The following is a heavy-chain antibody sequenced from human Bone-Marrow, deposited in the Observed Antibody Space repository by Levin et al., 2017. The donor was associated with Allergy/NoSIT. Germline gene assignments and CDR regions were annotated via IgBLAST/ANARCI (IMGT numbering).Heavy chain of an antibody. Sequence: PGGSLRLSCAASGFTFRNYAMTWVRLAPGKGLEWVSGLSSSGANTYYADSVKGRFTISRDNSKNTLYLQMNSLRAEDTAVYYCAKAGVVIIVGWFDSWGQGTLVTVSS. CDR1: GFTFRNYA. D-gene: IGHD3-3*01. CDR2: LSSSGANT. CDR3: AKAGVVIIVGWFDS. J-gene: IGHJ5*01. V-gene: IGHV3-23*01.